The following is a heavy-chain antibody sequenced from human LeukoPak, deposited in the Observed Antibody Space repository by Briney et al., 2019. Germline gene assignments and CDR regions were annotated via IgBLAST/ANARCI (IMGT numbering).Heavy chain of an antibody. J-gene: IGHJ6*02. CDR1: GFTFSSYA. Sequence: GGSLRLSCAASGFTFSSYAMHWVRQAPGKGLEWVAVISYDGSNKYYADSVKGRFTISRDNSKNTLYPQMNSLRAEDTAVYYCASISGWYGRIRNSMDVWGQGTTVTVSS. V-gene: IGHV3-30*04. D-gene: IGHD6-19*01. CDR3: ASISGWYGRIRNSMDV. CDR2: ISYDGSNK.